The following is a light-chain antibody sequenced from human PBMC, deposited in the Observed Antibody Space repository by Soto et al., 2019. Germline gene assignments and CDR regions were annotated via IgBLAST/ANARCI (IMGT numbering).Light chain of an antibody. CDR3: SSYTRSSTLV. V-gene: IGLV2-14*01. J-gene: IGLJ2*01. CDR1: SGDVGAYDY. CDR2: DVT. Sequence: QSALTQPAPVSGSPGQSITISCTGTSGDVGAYDYVSWYQQHPGKAPKLMIYDVTNRPSGVSDRFSGSKSGNTAPLTISGLHTEDEADYHCSSYTRSSTLVFGGGTKVTVL.